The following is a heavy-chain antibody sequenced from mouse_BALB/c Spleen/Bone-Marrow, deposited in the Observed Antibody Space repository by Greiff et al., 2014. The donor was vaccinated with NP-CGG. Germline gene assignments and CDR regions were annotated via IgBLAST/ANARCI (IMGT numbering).Heavy chain of an antibody. CDR2: IWRRGST. D-gene: IGHD2-12*01. Sequence: QVQLQQSGPSLVQPSQSLSITCTVSGFSLASYGVHWVRQSPGKGLEWLGVIWRRGSTDYNAAFMSRLSITKDNSKSQVFFKMNSLQADDTAIYYCAKNDDDAMDYWGQGTSVTVSS. J-gene: IGHJ4*01. CDR1: GFSLASYG. V-gene: IGHV2-5-1*01. CDR3: AKNDDDAMDY.